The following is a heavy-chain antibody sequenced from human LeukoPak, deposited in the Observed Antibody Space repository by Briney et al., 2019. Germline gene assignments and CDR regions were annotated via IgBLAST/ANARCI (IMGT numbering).Heavy chain of an antibody. J-gene: IGHJ4*02. CDR1: GGTFSSYA. D-gene: IGHD1-26*01. Sequence: SVKVSCKASGGTFSSYAISWVRQAPGQGLEWMGGIITIFGTANYAQRFQGRVTITADESTSTAYMELSSLRSEDTAVYYCASGPGTPKGIDYWGQGTLVTVSS. CDR2: IITIFGTA. V-gene: IGHV1-69*13. CDR3: ASGPGTPKGIDY.